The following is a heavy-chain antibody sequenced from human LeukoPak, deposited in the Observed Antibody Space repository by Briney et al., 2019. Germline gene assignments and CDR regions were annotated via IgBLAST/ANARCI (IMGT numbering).Heavy chain of an antibody. CDR1: GYTFTSYG. J-gene: IGHJ4*02. CDR3: ASQHQLPTANY. Sequence: ASVKVSCKASGYTFTSYGISWVRQAPGQGLEWMGGIIPIFGTANYAQKFQGRVTITADESTSTAYMELSSLRSEDTAVYYCASQHQLPTANYWGQGTLVTVSS. CDR2: IIPIFGTA. V-gene: IGHV1-69*13. D-gene: IGHD2-2*01.